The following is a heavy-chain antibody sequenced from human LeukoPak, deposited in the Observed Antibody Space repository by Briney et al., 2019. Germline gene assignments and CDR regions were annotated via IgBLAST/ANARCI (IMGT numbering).Heavy chain of an antibody. D-gene: IGHD5-18*01. V-gene: IGHV3-30-3*01. Sequence: PGGSLRLSCAASGFTFSSYAMHWVRQAPGKGLEGVAVISYDGSNKYYADSVKGRFTISRDNSKNTLYLQMNSLRAEDTAVYYCARDSGHSYGPRVRMDVWGQGTTVTVSS. J-gene: IGHJ6*02. CDR1: GFTFSSYA. CDR3: ARDSGHSYGPRVRMDV. CDR2: ISYDGSNK.